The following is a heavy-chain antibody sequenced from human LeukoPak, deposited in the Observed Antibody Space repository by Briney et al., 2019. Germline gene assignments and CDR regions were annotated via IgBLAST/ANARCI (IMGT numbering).Heavy chain of an antibody. J-gene: IGHJ4*02. CDR1: GFTFSSYS. D-gene: IGHD3-10*01. V-gene: IGHV3-48*04. Sequence: PGGSLRLSCAASGFTFSSYSMNWVRQAPGKGLEWVSYISSSSSTIYYADSVKGRFTISRDNAKNSLYLQMNSLRAEDTAVYYCARESSGPWAVRGVDYWGQGTLVTVSS. CDR3: ARESSGPWAVRGVDY. CDR2: ISSSSSTI.